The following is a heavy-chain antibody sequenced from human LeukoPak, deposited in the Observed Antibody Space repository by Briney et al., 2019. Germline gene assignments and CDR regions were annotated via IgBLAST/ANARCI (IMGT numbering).Heavy chain of an antibody. CDR2: IYYSGST. CDR1: GGSISSYY. CDR3: ARDLGYSSSWYYHGMDV. J-gene: IGHJ6*02. Sequence: SETLSLTCTVSGGSISSYYWSWIRQPPGKGLEWIGYIYYSGSTNYNPSLKSRVTISVDTSKNQFSLKLSSVTAADTAVYYCARDLGYSSSWYYHGMDVWGQGTTVTVSS. D-gene: IGHD6-13*01. V-gene: IGHV4-59*01.